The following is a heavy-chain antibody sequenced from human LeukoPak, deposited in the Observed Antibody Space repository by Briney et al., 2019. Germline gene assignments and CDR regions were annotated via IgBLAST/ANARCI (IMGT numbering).Heavy chain of an antibody. CDR2: IYYSGST. D-gene: IGHD3-9*01. J-gene: IGHJ4*02. CDR3: ARGKRYYDILTGYYNGHFDY. V-gene: IGHV4-61*01. Sequence: SETLSLTCTVSGVSFSSGSYYWSWIRQPPGKGLEWIVYIYYSGSTNYNPSLKSRVTISVDTSKNQSSLKLSSVTAADTAVYYCARGKRYYDILTGYYNGHFDYWGQGTLVSVSS. CDR1: GVSFSSGSYY.